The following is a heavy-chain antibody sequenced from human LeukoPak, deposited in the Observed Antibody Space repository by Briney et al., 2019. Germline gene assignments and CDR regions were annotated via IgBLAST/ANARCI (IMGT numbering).Heavy chain of an antibody. J-gene: IGHJ6*02. CDR2: ISSSSSTI. Sequence: PGGSLRLSCAASGFTFSSYSMNGVRQAPGKGLEWGSYISSSSSTIYYADSVKGRFTISRDNAKNSLYLQMNSLRAEDTAVYYCARDRPPEWLVTGPYGMDVWGQGTTVTVSS. CDR3: ARDRPPEWLVTGPYGMDV. D-gene: IGHD6-19*01. V-gene: IGHV3-48*04. CDR1: GFTFSSYS.